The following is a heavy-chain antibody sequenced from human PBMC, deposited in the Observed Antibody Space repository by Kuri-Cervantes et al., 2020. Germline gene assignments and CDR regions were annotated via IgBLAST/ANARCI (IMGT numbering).Heavy chain of an antibody. CDR1: GYSISSGYY. Sequence: SETLSLTCAVSGYSISSGYYWGWIRQTPGKGLEWIGSIYYSGTTYYNPSLNSRVTMSVDTSKNQFSLKLSSVTAADTAVYYCARNVAAAESDAFDIWGQGTMVTVSS. D-gene: IGHD6-13*01. CDR2: IYYSGTT. J-gene: IGHJ3*02. V-gene: IGHV4-38-2*01. CDR3: ARNVAAAESDAFDI.